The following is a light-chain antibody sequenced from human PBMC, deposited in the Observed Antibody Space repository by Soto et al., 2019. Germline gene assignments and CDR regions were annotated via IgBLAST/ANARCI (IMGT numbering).Light chain of an antibody. Sequence: IQMTQSPSSLSASVGDRVTITCLASQSISSYLNWYQQKPGKAPKLLIYAASSLQSGVPSRFSGSGSGTDFTLTISSLQPEDFATYYCQQSYSTPKTFGQGTKVDI. V-gene: IGKV1-39*01. CDR3: QQSYSTPKT. CDR1: QSISSY. J-gene: IGKJ1*01. CDR2: AAS.